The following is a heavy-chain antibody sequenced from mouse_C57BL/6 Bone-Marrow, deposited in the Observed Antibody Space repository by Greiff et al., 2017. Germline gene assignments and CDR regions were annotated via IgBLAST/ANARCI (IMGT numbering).Heavy chain of an antibody. CDR1: GYTFTSYW. J-gene: IGHJ3*01. Sequence: QVQLQQPGAELVKPGASVKMSCKASGYTFTSYWITWVKQRPGQGLEWIGDIYPGSGSTNYNEKFKSKATLTVDTSSSTAYMQLSSLTSEDSAVYYCARDAPQLRLPWFAYWGQGTLVTVSA. D-gene: IGHD3-2*02. V-gene: IGHV1-55*01. CDR2: IYPGSGST. CDR3: ARDAPQLRLPWFAY.